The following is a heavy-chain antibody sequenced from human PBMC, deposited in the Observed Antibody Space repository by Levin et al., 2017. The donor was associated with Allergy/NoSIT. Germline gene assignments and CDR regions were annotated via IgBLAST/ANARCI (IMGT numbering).Heavy chain of an antibody. V-gene: IGHV4-59*08. CDR2: IYYSGST. CDR1: GGSISSYY. CDR3: ARGPYYFDY. J-gene: IGHJ4*02. Sequence: SQTLSLTCTVSGGSISSYYWSWIRQPPGKGLEWIGYIYYSGSTNYNPSLKSRVTISVDTSKNQFSLKLSSVTAADTAVYYCARGPYYFDYWGQGTLVTVSS.